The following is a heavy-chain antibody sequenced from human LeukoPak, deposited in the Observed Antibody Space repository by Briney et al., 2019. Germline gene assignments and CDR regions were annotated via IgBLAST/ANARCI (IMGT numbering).Heavy chain of an antibody. Sequence: GGSLRLSCAASGFTFSNYAMNWVRQAPGKGLEWVSGISGSGGSTYYADSVKGRFTISRDNSKKTLYLQMNSLRAEDTAVYYCAKSGVYYYHYMDVWGKGTTVTVSS. CDR1: GFTFSNYA. J-gene: IGHJ6*03. CDR2: ISGSGGST. CDR3: AKSGVYYYHYMDV. V-gene: IGHV3-23*01. D-gene: IGHD3-10*01.